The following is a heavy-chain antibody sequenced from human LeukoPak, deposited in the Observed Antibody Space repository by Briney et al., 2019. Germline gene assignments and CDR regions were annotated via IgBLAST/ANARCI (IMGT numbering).Heavy chain of an antibody. CDR1: GYTFTGYY. CDR2: INPNSGGT. CDR3: ARDERTRYSSSPES. V-gene: IGHV1-2*02. Sequence: APVKVSCKASGYTFTGYYMHWVRQAPGQGLEWMGWINPNSGGTNYAQKFQGRVTMTRDTSISTAYMELSRLRSDDTAVYYCARDERTRYSSSPESWGKGTTVTVSS. J-gene: IGHJ6*04. D-gene: IGHD6-6*01.